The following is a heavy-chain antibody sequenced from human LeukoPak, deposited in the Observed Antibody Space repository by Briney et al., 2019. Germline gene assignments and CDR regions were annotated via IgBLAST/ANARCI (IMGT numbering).Heavy chain of an antibody. CDR1: GYTFTSYY. CDR3: AILYCSSTSCYANADY. CDR2: INPSGGST. V-gene: IGHV1-46*01. D-gene: IGHD2-2*01. J-gene: IGHJ4*02. Sequence: ASVKVSCKASGYTFTSYYMHWVRQAPGQGLEWMGIINPSGGSTSYAQKFQGRVTMTRDTSTSTVYMELSSLRSEDTAVYYCAILYCSSTSCYANADYWGQGTLVTVSS.